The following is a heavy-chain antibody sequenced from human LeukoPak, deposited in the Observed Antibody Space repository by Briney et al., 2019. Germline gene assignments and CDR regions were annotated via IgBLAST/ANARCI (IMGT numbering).Heavy chain of an antibody. V-gene: IGHV1-18*01. D-gene: IGHD1-26*01. CDR1: GYTFNNYG. CDR2: ISTYDGRT. J-gene: IGHJ4*02. Sequence: ASVKVSSKASGYTFNNYGISWVRQAPGQGLEWMGWISTYDGRTNYAQNLRGRVTMTTDISTSTAYMELRSLRSDDTAVYYCARDHLEAVGQTDDYFDYWGQGTLDTVSS. CDR3: ARDHLEAVGQTDDYFDY.